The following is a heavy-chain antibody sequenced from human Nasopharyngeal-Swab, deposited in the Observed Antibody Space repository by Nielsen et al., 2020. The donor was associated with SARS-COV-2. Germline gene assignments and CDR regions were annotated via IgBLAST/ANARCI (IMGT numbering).Heavy chain of an antibody. CDR1: GFTFSSYS. Sequence: GASLKISCAASGFTFSSYSVNWVRQAPGKGLEWVSSISSSSSYIYYADSVKGRFTISRDNAKNSLYLQMNSLRAEDTAVYYCARIGGIAVAADGFDYWGQGTLVTVSS. CDR2: ISSSSSYI. CDR3: ARIGGIAVAADGFDY. J-gene: IGHJ4*02. V-gene: IGHV3-21*01. D-gene: IGHD6-19*01.